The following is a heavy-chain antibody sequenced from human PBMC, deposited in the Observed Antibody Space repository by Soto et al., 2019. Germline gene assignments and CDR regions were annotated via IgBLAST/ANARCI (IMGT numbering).Heavy chain of an antibody. Sequence: SQTLSLTCAITGDSVSSNSAGWSWVRQSPSRCLEWLGRTYYRSKWYYEYAVSVRGRITINPDTSKNQYSLQLNFVTPEETAVYFCARGEQYSGRIFDYWGQGTLVTVSS. CDR3: ARGEQYSGRIFDY. CDR1: GDSVSSNSAG. J-gene: IGHJ4*01. CDR2: TYYRSKWYY. V-gene: IGHV6-1*01. D-gene: IGHD1-26*01.